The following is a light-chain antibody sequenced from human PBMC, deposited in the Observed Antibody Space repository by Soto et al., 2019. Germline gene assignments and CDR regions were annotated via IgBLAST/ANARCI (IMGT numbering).Light chain of an antibody. J-gene: IGLJ3*02. CDR3: AAWDDSLSGVV. CDR1: SSNIGNNS. V-gene: IGLV1-44*01. Sequence: QSVLTQPPSASGTPGQRVTISCSGSSSNIGNNSVNWYQQFPGTAPKLLMYDSYQRPSGVPDRFSGSQSGASASLAISGLQSEDEADYHCAAWDDSLSGVVFGGGTKLTVL. CDR2: DSY.